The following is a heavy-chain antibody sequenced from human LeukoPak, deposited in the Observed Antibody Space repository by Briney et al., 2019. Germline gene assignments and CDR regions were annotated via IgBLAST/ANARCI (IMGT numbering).Heavy chain of an antibody. V-gene: IGHV1-69*04. CDR3: VRVVSESGARYFDV. J-gene: IGHJ2*01. CDR2: IVPSIGAT. D-gene: IGHD7-27*01. CDR1: GGTFTDSA. Sequence: SVKVSCKASGGTFTDSAFGWVRQAPGQRPEWMGRIVPSIGATNYAERFKDRVTLTADTSMTTVHLEVSSLRSEDTAMYYCVRVVSESGARYFDVWGRGTLVTVSS.